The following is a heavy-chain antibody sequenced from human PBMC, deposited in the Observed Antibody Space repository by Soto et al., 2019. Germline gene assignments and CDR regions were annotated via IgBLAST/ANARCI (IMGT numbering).Heavy chain of an antibody. J-gene: IGHJ6*02. CDR2: IGTAGDT. D-gene: IGHD2-8*01. CDR1: GFTFSSYD. CDR3: ARARYCTNGVCSGYGMDV. V-gene: IGHV3-13*01. Sequence: EVQLVESGGGLVKPGGSLRLSCAASGFTFSSYDMHWVRQATGKGLEWVSAIGTAGDTYYPGSVKGRFTISRENAKNSLYLQMNSLRAGDTAVYYCARARYCTNGVCSGYGMDVWGQGTTVTVSS.